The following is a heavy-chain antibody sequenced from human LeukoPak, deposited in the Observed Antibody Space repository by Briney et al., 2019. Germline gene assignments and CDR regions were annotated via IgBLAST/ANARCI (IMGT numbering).Heavy chain of an antibody. CDR1: GGSISGFY. D-gene: IGHD6-13*01. Sequence: PSETLSLTGAVSGGSISGFYWSWIRQPPGKGLEWIGFIYYSGSTNYNPSLKSRLSISVDTSKNQFSLKLSSVTAADTAVYYCARLSRIAAAGSYSYHSMDVWGQGTTVTVSS. J-gene: IGHJ6*03. V-gene: IGHV4-59*08. CDR3: ARLSRIAAAGSYSYHSMDV. CDR2: IYYSGST.